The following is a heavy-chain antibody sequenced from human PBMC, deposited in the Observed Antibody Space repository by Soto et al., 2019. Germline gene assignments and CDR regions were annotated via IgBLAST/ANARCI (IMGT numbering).Heavy chain of an antibody. J-gene: IGHJ6*02. CDR3: AGGNALDV. V-gene: IGHV3-7*01. CDR2: IHQDGNEK. CDR1: RFTFSTYW. Sequence: GGSLRLSCAASRFTFSTYWMTWVRLTPGKGLEWVANIHQDGNEKYYMDSVKGRFTISRDNAKDSLYLQMTSLRAEDTAVYYCAGGNALDVWGQGTTVTVSS.